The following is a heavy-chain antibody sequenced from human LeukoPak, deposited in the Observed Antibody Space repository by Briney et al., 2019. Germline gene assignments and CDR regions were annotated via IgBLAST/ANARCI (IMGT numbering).Heavy chain of an antibody. V-gene: IGHV1-69*05. CDR3: ASSLSGYRPSDAFDI. CDR1: GFTFSSYA. Sequence: GGSLRLSCAASGFTFSSYAISWVRQAPGQGLEWMGGIIPIFGTANYAQKFQGRVTITTDESTSTAYMELSSLRSEDTAVYYCASSLSGYRPSDAFDIWGQGTMVTVSS. D-gene: IGHD3-10*01. CDR2: IIPIFGTA. J-gene: IGHJ3*02.